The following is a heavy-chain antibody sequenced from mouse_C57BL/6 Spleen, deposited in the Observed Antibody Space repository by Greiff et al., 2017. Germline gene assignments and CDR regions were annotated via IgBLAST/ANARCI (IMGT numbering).Heavy chain of an antibody. CDR1: GFSLTSYG. CDR3: AKIGLYYDYDGLY. Sequence: QVQLKQSGPGLVQPSQSLSITCTVSGFSLTSYGVHWVRQPPGKGLEWLGVIWSGGSTDYNAAFIFRLSISKDNSKSQVFFKMNSLQADDTAIYYCAKIGLYYDYDGLYWGQGTSVTVSS. CDR2: IWSGGST. D-gene: IGHD2-4*01. V-gene: IGHV2-4*01. J-gene: IGHJ4*01.